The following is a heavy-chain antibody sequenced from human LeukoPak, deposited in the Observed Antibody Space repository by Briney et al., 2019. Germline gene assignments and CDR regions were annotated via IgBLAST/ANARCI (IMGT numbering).Heavy chain of an antibody. Sequence: KASQTLSLTCTVSGYSISSGYYWGWIRQPPGKGLEWLGGIYHSGNPYYNPSLESRVIISVDTSKNQFSLKLSSVTDADTAVYYCARERGDNYESSGYKDYWGQGTLVTVSS. J-gene: IGHJ4*02. CDR2: IYHSGNP. V-gene: IGHV4-38-2*02. CDR1: GYSISSGYY. CDR3: ARERGDNYESSGYKDY. D-gene: IGHD3-22*01.